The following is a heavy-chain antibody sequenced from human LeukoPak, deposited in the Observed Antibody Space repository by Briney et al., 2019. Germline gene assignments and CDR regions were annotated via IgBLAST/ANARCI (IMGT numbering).Heavy chain of an antibody. D-gene: IGHD2-2*01. CDR3: AREGDIVVVPAPYDPIRGFDP. CDR1: GYTFTSYY. J-gene: IGHJ5*02. V-gene: IGHV1-46*01. Sequence: ASVKVSCKASGYTFTSYYMHWVRQAPGQGLEWMGIIDPSGGSTSYAQKFQGRVTMTRDMSTSTVYMELSSLRSEDTAVYYCAREGDIVVVPAPYDPIRGFDPWGQGTLVTVSS. CDR2: IDPSGGST.